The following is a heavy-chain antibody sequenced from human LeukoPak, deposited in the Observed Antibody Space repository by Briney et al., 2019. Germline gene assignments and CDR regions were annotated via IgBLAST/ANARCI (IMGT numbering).Heavy chain of an antibody. Sequence: PSETLSLTCTVSDDSITIYYWTWIRQPPGKGLEWIGYIDHTGSTNYNPSLNSRVTISRDTSKNHFSLELSSVTAADTAVYFCARRDHGYNLDYWGQGTLVTVSS. CDR3: ARRDHGYNLDY. CDR2: IDHTGST. CDR1: DDSITIYY. D-gene: IGHD5-24*01. J-gene: IGHJ4*02. V-gene: IGHV4-59*01.